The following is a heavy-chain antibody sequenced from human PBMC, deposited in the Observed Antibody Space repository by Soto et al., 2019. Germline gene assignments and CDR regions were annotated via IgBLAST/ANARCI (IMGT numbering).Heavy chain of an antibody. V-gene: IGHV3-30*04. D-gene: IGHD1-26*01. J-gene: IGHJ6*02. CDR2: ISYDGKNK. CDR3: ARDRIAALYFYYYGMDV. Sequence: QVQLVESGGGVVQPGRSLRLSCAASGFSFSIYALHWVHQAPGKGLEWVAVISYDGKNKYYADSVKGRFTLSRDNSKNTLYLQMNSLRAEDTAVYYCARDRIAALYFYYYGMDVWGQGTTVTVSS. CDR1: GFSFSIYA.